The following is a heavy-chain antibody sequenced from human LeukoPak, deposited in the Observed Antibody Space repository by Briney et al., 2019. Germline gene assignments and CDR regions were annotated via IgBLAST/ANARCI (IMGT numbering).Heavy chain of an antibody. CDR1: GFTFSTYW. V-gene: IGHV3-7*01. J-gene: IGHJ4*02. CDR2: IKQDGSEK. Sequence: GGSLRLSCAASGFTFSTYWMSWVRQAPGKGPEWVANIKQDGSEKYYVGSVKGRFTISRDNAKNSLYLQMNSLRAEDTAVYYCATINTVAGRSYYFDYWGQGTLVTVSS. D-gene: IGHD6-19*01. CDR3: ATINTVAGRSYYFDY.